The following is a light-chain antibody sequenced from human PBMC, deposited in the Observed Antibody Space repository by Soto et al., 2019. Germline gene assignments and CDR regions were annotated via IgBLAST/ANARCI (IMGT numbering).Light chain of an antibody. V-gene: IGLV2-14*01. J-gene: IGLJ1*01. CDR2: DVS. CDR1: SSDVGGYNY. CDR3: SSYTSSSTLGV. Sequence: QSVLTQPASVSGSPGQSITISCTGTSSDVGGYNYVSWFQQHPGKAPKLLIYDVSNRPSGASHRFSGSKSGNTASLTISGLQAEDEAVYYCSSYTSSSTLGVFGTGTKLTVL.